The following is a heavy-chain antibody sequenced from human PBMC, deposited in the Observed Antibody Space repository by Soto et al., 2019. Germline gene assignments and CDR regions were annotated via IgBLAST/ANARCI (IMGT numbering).Heavy chain of an antibody. V-gene: IGHV3-23*01. CDR1: GFIFSSYA. CDR3: AREDGGGPFDF. D-gene: IGHD2-15*01. Sequence: EVQLLEFGGGSVRPGGSLRLSCAASGFIFSSYAMHWVRQAPGKGLEWVSGISGHGGDIYYADSVKGRFTISRDTATSTLYLQMDSLRADDTAVYYCAREDGGGPFDFWGQGTLVTVSS. J-gene: IGHJ4*02. CDR2: ISGHGGDI.